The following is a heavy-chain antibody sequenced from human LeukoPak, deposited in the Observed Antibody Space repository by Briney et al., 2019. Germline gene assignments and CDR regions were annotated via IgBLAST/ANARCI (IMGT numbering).Heavy chain of an antibody. CDR2: VYYSGST. J-gene: IGHJ4*02. CDR3: ARRGRWSSGAY. V-gene: IGHV4-39*01. D-gene: IGHD5-24*01. CDR1: GGSISSYY. Sequence: SSETLSLTCTVSGGSISSYYWGWIRQPPGKGLEWIGTVYYSGSTYYNPSLESRVSISADTSKNQFSLSLSSVTAADTAVYYCARRGRWSSGAYWGQGALVTVSS.